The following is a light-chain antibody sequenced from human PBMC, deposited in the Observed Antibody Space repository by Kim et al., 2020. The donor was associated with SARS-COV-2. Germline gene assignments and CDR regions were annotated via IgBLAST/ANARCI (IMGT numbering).Light chain of an antibody. CDR3: QQRSNWPPRLT. CDR1: QSVSSY. Sequence: EIVLTQSPATLSLSPGERATLSCRASQSVSSYLAWYQRKPGQAPRLLIYDASNRATGIPARFSGSGSGTDFTLTISSLEPEDFAVYYCQQRSNWPPRLTFGGGTKVDIK. J-gene: IGKJ4*01. CDR2: DAS. V-gene: IGKV3-11*01.